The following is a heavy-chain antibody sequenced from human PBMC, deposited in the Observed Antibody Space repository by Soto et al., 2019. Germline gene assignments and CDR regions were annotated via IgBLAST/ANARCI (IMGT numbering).Heavy chain of an antibody. D-gene: IGHD3-16*01. CDR1: GFSVSSNY. CDR2: IYSGGYT. J-gene: IGHJ4*02. Sequence: EVQLVESGGGLIQPGGSLRLSCAASGFSVSSNYMSWVRQAPGKGLEWVSVIYSGGYTYYADSVKGRFTISRDDSKNTLYLQMSSLSAEDAAVYYCARDVPGGGWGQGTLVAVSS. V-gene: IGHV3-53*01. CDR3: ARDVPGGG.